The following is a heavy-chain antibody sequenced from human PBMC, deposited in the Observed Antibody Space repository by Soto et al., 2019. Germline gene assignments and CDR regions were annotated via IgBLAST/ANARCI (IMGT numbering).Heavy chain of an antibody. Sequence: QVQLQESGPGLVKPSETLSLTCSVSGGSLSRDYWSWIRQSPGKGLEWIGSIYYTGSTSYNPSLKSRVTVSLDTSKNQFSLNMRSVSAADSAVYYCARGKAADYWGQGTLVTVSS. J-gene: IGHJ4*02. CDR3: ARGKAADY. D-gene: IGHD6-25*01. V-gene: IGHV4-59*08. CDR1: GGSLSRDY. CDR2: IYYTGST.